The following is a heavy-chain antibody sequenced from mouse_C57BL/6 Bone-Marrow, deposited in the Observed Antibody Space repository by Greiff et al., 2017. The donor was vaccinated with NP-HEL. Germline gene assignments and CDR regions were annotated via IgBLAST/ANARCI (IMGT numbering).Heavy chain of an antibody. CDR2: IRSKSNNYAT. CDR1: GFSFNTYA. V-gene: IGHV10-1*01. J-gene: IGHJ2*01. D-gene: IGHD2-3*01. CDR3: VRQGYDGYYLDY. Sequence: EVMLVESGGGLVQPKGSLKLSCAASGFSFNTYAMNWVRQAPGKGLEWVARIRSKSNNYATYYADSLKDRFTISRDDSESMLSLQMNNLKTEDTAMYYCVRQGYDGYYLDYWGQGTTLTVSS.